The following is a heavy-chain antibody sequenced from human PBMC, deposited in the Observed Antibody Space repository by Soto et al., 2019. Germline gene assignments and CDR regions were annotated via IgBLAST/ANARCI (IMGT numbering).Heavy chain of an antibody. CDR2: IWYDGSNK. V-gene: IGHV3-33*01. CDR1: GFTFSSYC. J-gene: IGHJ4*02. CDR3: ARDKSSWYDY. D-gene: IGHD6-13*01. Sequence: GGSLRLSCAASGFTFSSYCMHWGRQAPGKGLEWVAVIWYDGSNKYYAESVKGRFTISRDNSKNTLYLQMNSLRAEDTAVYYCARDKSSWYDYWGQGTLVTVSS.